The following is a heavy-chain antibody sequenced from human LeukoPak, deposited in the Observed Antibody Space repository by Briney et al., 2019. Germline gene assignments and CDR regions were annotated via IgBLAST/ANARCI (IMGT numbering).Heavy chain of an antibody. D-gene: IGHD3-22*01. Sequence: ASVKVSCKASGYTFTGYYMHWVRQAPGQGLEWMGWINPNSGGTNYAQKFQGRVTMTGDTSISTAYMELSRLRSDDTAVYYCARNTYYYDSSGYYLLDYWGQGTLVTVSS. V-gene: IGHV1-2*02. J-gene: IGHJ4*02. CDR2: INPNSGGT. CDR1: GYTFTGYY. CDR3: ARNTYYYDSSGYYLLDY.